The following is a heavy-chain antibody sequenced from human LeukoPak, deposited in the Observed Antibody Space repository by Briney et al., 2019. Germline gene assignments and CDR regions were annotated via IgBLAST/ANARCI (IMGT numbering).Heavy chain of an antibody. CDR3: ARVTMVRGVIIIGFDY. CDR1: GYSFTSYW. V-gene: IGHV5-51*01. J-gene: IGHJ4*02. CDR2: IYPGDSDT. Sequence: GESLKISCKGSGYSFTSYWIGWVRQMPGKGLEWMGIIYPGDSDTRYGPSFKGQVTISADKSISTAYLQWSSLKASDTAMYYCARVTMVRGVIIIGFDYWGQGTLVTVSS. D-gene: IGHD3-10*01.